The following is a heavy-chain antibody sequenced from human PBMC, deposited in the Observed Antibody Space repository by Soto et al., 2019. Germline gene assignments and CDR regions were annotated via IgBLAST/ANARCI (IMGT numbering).Heavy chain of an antibody. CDR2: INGDGSNT. CDR3: ARVCTGGSCYQFDS. Sequence: GGSLRLSCASSGFTFSSYWMHWVRQAPGKGLVWVSRINGDGSNTNYADSVKGRFTISRDNAKNTLYLQMNSLRADDTAVYYCARVCTGGSCYQFDSWGQGTLVTVSS. J-gene: IGHJ4*02. V-gene: IGHV3-74*01. D-gene: IGHD2-15*01. CDR1: GFTFSSYW.